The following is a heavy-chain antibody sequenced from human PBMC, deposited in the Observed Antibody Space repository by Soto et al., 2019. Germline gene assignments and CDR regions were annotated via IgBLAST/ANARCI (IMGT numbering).Heavy chain of an antibody. J-gene: IGHJ4*02. Sequence: PSETLSLTCTVSGGSVSSGSYYWSWIRQPPGKGLEWIGYIYYSGSTNYNPSLKSRVTISVDTSKNQFSLKLSSVTAADTAVYCCARVRFIGHYFDYWGQGTLVTVSS. CDR3: ARVRFIGHYFDY. CDR2: IYYSGST. V-gene: IGHV4-61*01. D-gene: IGHD3-16*02. CDR1: GGSVSSGSYY.